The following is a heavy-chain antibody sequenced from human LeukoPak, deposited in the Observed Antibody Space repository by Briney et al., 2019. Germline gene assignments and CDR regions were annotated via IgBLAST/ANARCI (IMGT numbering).Heavy chain of an antibody. Sequence: PSETLSLTCTVSGGSISSYYWNWIRQPPGKGLEWIGYIYYGGSTNFNPSLKSRVTISVDTSKNHFSLKLSSVTAADTAVYYCAREREYCSGGSCRRWFDPWGQGTLVTVSS. CDR1: GGSISSYY. J-gene: IGHJ5*02. CDR3: AREREYCSGGSCRRWFDP. CDR2: IYYGGST. D-gene: IGHD2-15*01. V-gene: IGHV4-59*01.